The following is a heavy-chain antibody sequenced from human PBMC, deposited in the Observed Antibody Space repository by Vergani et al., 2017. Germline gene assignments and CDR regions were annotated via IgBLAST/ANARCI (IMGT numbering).Heavy chain of an antibody. CDR2: IYYSGST. Sequence: QVQLQESGPGLVKPSQTLSLTCTVSGGSISSGGYYWSWIRQHPGKGLEWIGYIYYSGSTYYNPSLKSLVTISVDTSKNQFSLKLSSVTAADTAVYYCARISIIPAAIGNYYYYMDVWGKGTTVTVSS. V-gene: IGHV4-31*01. J-gene: IGHJ6*03. CDR3: ARISIIPAAIGNYYYYMDV. D-gene: IGHD2-2*02. CDR1: GGSISSGGYY.